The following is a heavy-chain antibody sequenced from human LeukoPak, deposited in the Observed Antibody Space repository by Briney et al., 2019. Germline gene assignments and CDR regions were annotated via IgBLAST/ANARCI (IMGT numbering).Heavy chain of an antibody. D-gene: IGHD2-15*01. J-gene: IGHJ1*01. Sequence: GGSLRLSCSASGFILSRLWMLYVRQAPGKGLVWVSRIKSDGRTNYADSVKGRFTISRDNAKNTVSLQMNSLRAEDTGVYYCARAQSEIAGCCPVFFRHWGQGTLVIVSS. CDR2: IKSDGRT. V-gene: IGHV3-74*01. CDR1: GFILSRLW. CDR3: ARAQSEIAGCCPVFFRH.